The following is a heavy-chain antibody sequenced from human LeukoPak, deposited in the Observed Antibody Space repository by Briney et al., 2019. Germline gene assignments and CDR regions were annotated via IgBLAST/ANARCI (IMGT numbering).Heavy chain of an antibody. CDR3: ALHFISGRSDAFDI. CDR1: GFIFKDFP. D-gene: IGHD3-10*01. V-gene: IGHV3-23*01. CDR2: ISAGGDLT. J-gene: IGHJ3*02. Sequence: PGGSLRLSCAVSGFIFKDFPMTWVRQAPGKGLEWLSGISAGGDLTFHADSLKGRFTISRDNYKNTLYLQMNSLRAEDTAVYYCALHFISGRSDAFDIWGQGTMVTVSS.